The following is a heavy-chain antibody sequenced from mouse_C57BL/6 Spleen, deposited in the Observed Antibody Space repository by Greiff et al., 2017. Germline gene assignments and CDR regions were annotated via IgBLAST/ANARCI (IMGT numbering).Heavy chain of an antibody. CDR3: TTGYSNSAY. D-gene: IGHD2-5*01. Sequence: VHVKQSGAELVRPGASVKLSCTASGFNIKDDYMHWVKQRPEQGLEWIGWIDPENGDTEYASKFQGKATITADTSSNTAYLQLSSLTSEDTAVYYCTTGYSNSAYWGQGTLVTVSA. J-gene: IGHJ3*01. CDR1: GFNIKDDY. CDR2: IDPENGDT. V-gene: IGHV14-4*01.